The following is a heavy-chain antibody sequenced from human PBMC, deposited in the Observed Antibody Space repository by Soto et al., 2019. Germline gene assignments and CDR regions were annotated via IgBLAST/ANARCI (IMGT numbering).Heavy chain of an antibody. CDR3: AADFYDSGASFRDYSPMDV. V-gene: IGHV1-58*01. D-gene: IGHD3-10*01. CDR1: GFTSISSA. J-gene: IGHJ6*02. CDR2: IVVGSGNT. Sequence: ASVKVSCKASGFTSISSAVQWVRQARGQRLEWIGWIVVGSGNTNYAQKFQERVTITRDMSTATAYMEVSGLTPEDTAVYYCAADFYDSGASFRDYSPMDVWGQGTTVTVSS.